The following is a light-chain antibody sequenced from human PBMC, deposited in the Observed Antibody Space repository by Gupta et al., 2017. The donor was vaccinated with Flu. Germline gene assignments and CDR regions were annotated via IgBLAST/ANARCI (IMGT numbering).Light chain of an antibody. CDR1: SGSIASNY. Sequence: TVTISCTRSSGSIASNYVQWYQQRPGSSPTTVIYEDNQRPSGVPDRFSGSIDSSPNSASLTISGLKTEDEADYYCQSYDSSNWVFGGGTKLTVL. CDR2: EDN. J-gene: IGLJ3*02. CDR3: QSYDSSNWV. V-gene: IGLV6-57*01.